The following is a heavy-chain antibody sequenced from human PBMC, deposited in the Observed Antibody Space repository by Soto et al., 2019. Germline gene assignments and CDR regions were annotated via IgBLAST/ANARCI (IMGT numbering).Heavy chain of an antibody. V-gene: IGHV4-4*07. Sequence: SETLSLTCAISGDSIGNFYWSWIRQPAGKGLESLGRLSASGRTNYSPSLQSRVTMSLDRSKNRFSLRLTSVSAADTAVYFCARGMGRYFDIWGRGPLVTVSS. D-gene: IGHD2-8*01. CDR2: LSASGRT. CDR3: ARGMGRYFDI. J-gene: IGHJ2*01. CDR1: GDSIGNFY.